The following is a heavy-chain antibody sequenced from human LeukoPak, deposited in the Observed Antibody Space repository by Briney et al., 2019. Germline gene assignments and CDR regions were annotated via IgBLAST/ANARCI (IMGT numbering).Heavy chain of an antibody. D-gene: IGHD2-21*01. Sequence: GESLKISCKGSGYSFTSYWIGWVLQMPGKGLEWMVIIYPGDSDTRYSPSFQGQVTISADKSISTAYLQWSSLKASDTAMYYCARRGDSSILWWRKVKGPDDAFDIWGQGTMVTVSS. CDR3: ARRGDSSILWWRKVKGPDDAFDI. CDR1: GYSFTSYW. V-gene: IGHV5-51*01. CDR2: IYPGDSDT. J-gene: IGHJ3*02.